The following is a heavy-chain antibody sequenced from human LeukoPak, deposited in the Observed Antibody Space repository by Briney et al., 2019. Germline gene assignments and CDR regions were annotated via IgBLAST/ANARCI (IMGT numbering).Heavy chain of an antibody. D-gene: IGHD6-19*01. V-gene: IGHV4-59*08. Sequence: PSETLSLTCTVSGGSISSYYWSWIWQPPGKGLEWIGYIYYSGSTNYNPSLKSRVTISVDTSKNQFSLKLSSVTAADTAVYYCASSSGGVAGPFDYWGQGTLVTVSS. J-gene: IGHJ4*02. CDR1: GGSISSYY. CDR2: IYYSGST. CDR3: ASSSGGVAGPFDY.